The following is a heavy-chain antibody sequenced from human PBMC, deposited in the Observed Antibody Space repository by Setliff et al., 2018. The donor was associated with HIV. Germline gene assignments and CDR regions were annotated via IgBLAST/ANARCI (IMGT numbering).Heavy chain of an antibody. CDR3: AKDDVPRDFDI. V-gene: IGHV3-48*03. J-gene: IGHJ3*02. Sequence: GGSLRLSCAASGFTFSSYEMNWVRQAPGKGLEWVSYISSSGSTIYYADSVKGRFTISRDNAKNSLYLQMNSLRAEDTAVYYCAKDDVPRDFDIWGQGTMVTVSS. CDR1: GFTFSSYE. CDR2: ISSSGSTI.